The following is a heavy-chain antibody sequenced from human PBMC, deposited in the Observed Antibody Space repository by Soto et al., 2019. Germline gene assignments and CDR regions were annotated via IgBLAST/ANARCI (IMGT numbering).Heavy chain of an antibody. CDR1: GGSISSSNW. Sequence: QVQLQESGPGLVKPSGTLSLTCAVSGGSISSSNWWSWVRQPPGKGLEWIGEIYHSGSTNSNPSLKSRVTISVDKSTNQFSLTLSSVTAANTAVYSCARSPWDAYPGYYFDYWGQGTLVTVSS. D-gene: IGHD1-26*01. CDR3: ARSPWDAYPGYYFDY. CDR2: IYHSGST. V-gene: IGHV4-4*02. J-gene: IGHJ4*02.